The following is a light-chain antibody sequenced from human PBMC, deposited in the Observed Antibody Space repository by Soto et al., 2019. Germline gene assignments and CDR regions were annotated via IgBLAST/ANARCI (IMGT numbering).Light chain of an antibody. CDR3: QQLDTSPLT. Sequence: DIQLTQSPSFLSASVGDRVTITCRASQGISRFLAWYQQKAGKAPKLLIYAASTLQSGVPSRFSGSGSGTEFTLTLSSLQPEEFATYFSQQLDTSPLTFGGGTKVEIK. V-gene: IGKV1-9*01. J-gene: IGKJ4*01. CDR1: QGISRF. CDR2: AAS.